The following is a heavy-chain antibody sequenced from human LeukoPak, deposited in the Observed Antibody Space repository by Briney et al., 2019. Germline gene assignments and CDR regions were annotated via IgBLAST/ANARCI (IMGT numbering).Heavy chain of an antibody. CDR2: INAGNGNT. J-gene: IGHJ4*02. CDR1: GYTFTSYA. Sequence: VASVKVSCKASGYTFTSYAMHWVRQAPGQRLERMGWINAGNGNTKYSQKFQGRVTITRDTSASTAYMELSSLRSEDTAVYYCARSVGAATPLFDYWGQGTLVTVSS. CDR3: ARSVGAATPLFDY. V-gene: IGHV1-3*01. D-gene: IGHD1-26*01.